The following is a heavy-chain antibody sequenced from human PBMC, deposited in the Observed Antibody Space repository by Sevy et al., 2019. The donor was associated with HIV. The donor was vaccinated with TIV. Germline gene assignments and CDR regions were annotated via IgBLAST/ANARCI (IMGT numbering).Heavy chain of an antibody. CDR2: IFRGGDGT. CDR1: GFTFSNYA. CDR3: AGALYDSSGSFDALDI. V-gene: IGHV3-23*01. J-gene: IGHJ3*02. Sequence: GGSLRLSCVASGFTFSNYAMNGVRQAPWKGLEWVSTIFRGGDGTYYADSVKGRFTISRDNSKDTVYLQLSSLRADDTAVYYCAGALYDSSGSFDALDIWGQGTMVTVSS. D-gene: IGHD3-22*01.